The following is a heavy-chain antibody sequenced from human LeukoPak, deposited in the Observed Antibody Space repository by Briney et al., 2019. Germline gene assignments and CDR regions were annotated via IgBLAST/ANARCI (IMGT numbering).Heavy chain of an antibody. CDR1: GFTFRTYA. J-gene: IGHJ4*02. D-gene: IGHD1-26*01. CDR3: ATRGRDREFDY. CDR2: VSDSGGMT. Sequence: GGSLRLSCVASGFTFRTYAMSWVRQAPGKGLEWISGVSDSGGMTNYADSVKSRFTISRDNSKNTLYLQMSSLRAEDTAIYYCATRGRDREFDYWGQGTLVTVSS. V-gene: IGHV3-23*01.